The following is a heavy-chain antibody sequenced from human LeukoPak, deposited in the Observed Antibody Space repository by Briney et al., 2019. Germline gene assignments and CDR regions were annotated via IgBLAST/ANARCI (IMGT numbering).Heavy chain of an antibody. Sequence: GASVKVSCKASGYTFTSYYMHWVRQAPGQGLEWMGIINPSGGSTSYAQKFQGRVTMTRDTSKNQFSLKLSSVTAADTAVYYCARGPKVGAVRRGTPFFDYWGQGTLVTVSS. CDR3: ARGPKVGAVRRGTPFFDY. V-gene: IGHV1-46*01. D-gene: IGHD1-26*01. J-gene: IGHJ4*02. CDR2: INPSGGST. CDR1: GYTFTSYY.